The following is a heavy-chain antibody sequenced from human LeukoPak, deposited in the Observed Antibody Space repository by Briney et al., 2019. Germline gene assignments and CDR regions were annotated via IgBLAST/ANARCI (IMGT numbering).Heavy chain of an antibody. CDR2: ISDSGDNT. Sequence: PGGSLRLSCAASGFTFSTYAMSWVRQAPGKGLEWVSTISDSGDNTYYADSVKGRFTISRDNSKTTLYLQMNSLRAEDTAVYYCAISESYYWGQGILVTVSS. CDR3: AISESYY. CDR1: GFTFSTYA. V-gene: IGHV3-23*01. D-gene: IGHD2/OR15-2a*01. J-gene: IGHJ4*02.